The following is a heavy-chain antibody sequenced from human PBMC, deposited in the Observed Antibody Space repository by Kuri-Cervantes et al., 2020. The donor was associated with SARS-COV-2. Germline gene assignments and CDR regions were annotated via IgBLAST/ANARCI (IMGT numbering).Heavy chain of an antibody. Sequence: GESLKISCAASGFTFSSYAMSWVRQAPGKGLEWVAVISHDGKNKKCIASGKGRFTISRDNSQNTLYLHMKSLRGEDTAMYYCAKDRVGVQDFWGQGTLVTVSS. J-gene: IGHJ4*02. CDR1: GFTFSSYA. CDR3: AKDRVGVQDF. D-gene: IGHD2-21*01. V-gene: IGHV3-30*18. CDR2: ISHDGKNK.